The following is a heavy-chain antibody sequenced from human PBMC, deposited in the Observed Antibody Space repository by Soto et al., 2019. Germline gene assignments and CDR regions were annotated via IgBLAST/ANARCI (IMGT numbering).Heavy chain of an antibody. Sequence: EVQLVESGGGLVKPGGSLRLSCAASGFTFSSYSMNWVRQAPGKGLEWVSSISSSSFSINYADSVKGRFSISRDNAQNSLHLQMNNLRAEDTAVDYCARNESYNIYGMDVWGQGTTVTVSS. CDR1: GFTFSSYS. V-gene: IGHV3-21*01. J-gene: IGHJ6*02. D-gene: IGHD1-1*01. CDR3: ARNESYNIYGMDV. CDR2: ISSSSFSI.